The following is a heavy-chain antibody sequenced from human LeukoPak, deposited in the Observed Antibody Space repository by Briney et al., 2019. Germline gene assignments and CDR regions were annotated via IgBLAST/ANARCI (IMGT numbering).Heavy chain of an antibody. CDR1: GFTFDDYA. CDR3: AKALDFGASYAAFDY. CDR2: ISWNSGSI. Sequence: PGRSLRLSYAASGFTFDDYAMHWVRQAPGKGLEWVSGISWNSGSIGYADSVKGRFTISRDNAKNSLYLQMNSLRAEDTALYYCAKALDFGASYAAFDYWGQGTLVTVSS. V-gene: IGHV3-9*01. J-gene: IGHJ4*02. D-gene: IGHD3-3*01.